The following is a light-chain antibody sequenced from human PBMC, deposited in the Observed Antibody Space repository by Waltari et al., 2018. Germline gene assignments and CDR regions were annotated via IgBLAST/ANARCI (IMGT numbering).Light chain of an antibody. J-gene: IGKJ4*01. V-gene: IGKV4-1*01. CDR3: QQYYSPPLT. CDR2: GAS. CDR1: QSIFYRSNNKNY. Sequence: DIVMTQSPDSLAVFQGERATINCKSSQSIFYRSNNKNYLTWYQQKSGQPPTLLIYGASNRESGVPDRFSGSGSGTDFTLTISSLQAEDVAVYFCQQYYSPPLTFGGGTKVEIK.